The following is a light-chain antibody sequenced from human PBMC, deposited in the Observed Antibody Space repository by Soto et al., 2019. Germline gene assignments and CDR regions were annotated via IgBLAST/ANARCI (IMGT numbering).Light chain of an antibody. J-gene: IGKJ1*01. Sequence: ENVLTQPPGTLSLSPGERATLSCSASQTFYNGFLAWYQQKPGQAPRLLIYGASSRATGIPDRFSGSGSGTDFTLTISSLEPEDFAVYYCQQYVSSPRTFGQGTKVDIK. V-gene: IGKV3-20*01. CDR2: GAS. CDR3: QQYVSSPRT. CDR1: QTFYNGF.